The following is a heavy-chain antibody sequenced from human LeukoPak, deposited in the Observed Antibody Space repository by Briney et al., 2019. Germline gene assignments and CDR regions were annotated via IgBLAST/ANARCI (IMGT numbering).Heavy chain of an antibody. V-gene: IGHV4-59*01. D-gene: IGHD6-13*01. Sequence: KPSETLSLTCTVSGGSISSYYWSWIRHPPGKGLEWIGYIYYSGSTNYNPSLKSRVTISVDTSKNQFSLKLSSVTAADTAVYYCARATSGIAAAGQLYFDYWGQGTLVTVSS. CDR3: ARATSGIAAAGQLYFDY. CDR1: GGSISSYY. J-gene: IGHJ4*02. CDR2: IYYSGST.